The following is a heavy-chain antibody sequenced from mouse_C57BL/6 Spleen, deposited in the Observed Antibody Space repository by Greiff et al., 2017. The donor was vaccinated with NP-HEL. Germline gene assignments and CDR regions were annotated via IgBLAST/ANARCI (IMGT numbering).Heavy chain of an antibody. V-gene: IGHV1-64*01. CDR3: ARVFYYDYGFAY. Sequence: VQLQQSGAELVKPGASVKLSCKASGYTFTSYWMHWVKQRPGQGLEWIGMIHPNSGSTNYNEKFKSKATLTVDKSSSTAYMQLSSLTSEDSAVYYCARVFYYDYGFAYWGQGTLVTVSA. D-gene: IGHD2-4*01. CDR1: GYTFTSYW. CDR2: IHPNSGST. J-gene: IGHJ3*01.